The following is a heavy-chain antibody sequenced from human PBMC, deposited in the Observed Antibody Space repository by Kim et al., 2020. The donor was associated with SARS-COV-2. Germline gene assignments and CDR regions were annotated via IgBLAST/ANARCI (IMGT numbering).Heavy chain of an antibody. J-gene: IGHJ4*02. Sequence: ASVKVSCKASGYTFITYGISWVRQAPGQGLEWMGWINAYNGNRNYAQKFQGRLTMTTDTSTSTAYMELRSLRADDTAMYYCARDGNGVWNDYWGQGSLVAVTS. CDR2: INAYNGNR. CDR1: GYTFITYG. V-gene: IGHV1-18*01. D-gene: IGHD2-8*01. CDR3: ARDGNGVWNDY.